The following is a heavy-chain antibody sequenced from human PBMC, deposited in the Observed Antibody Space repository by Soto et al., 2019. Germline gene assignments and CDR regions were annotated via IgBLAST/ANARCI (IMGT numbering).Heavy chain of an antibody. CDR1: GYSFTSYW. Sequence: GGSLKISCKGSGYSFTSYWIGWVRQMPGKGLEWMGIIYPGDSDTRYSPSFQGQVTISADKSISTAYLQWSSLKASDTAMDYCARHSNYYDITIWGQGTLVTVSS. CDR3: ARHSNYYDITI. V-gene: IGHV5-51*01. CDR2: IYPGDSDT. J-gene: IGHJ4*02. D-gene: IGHD3-22*01.